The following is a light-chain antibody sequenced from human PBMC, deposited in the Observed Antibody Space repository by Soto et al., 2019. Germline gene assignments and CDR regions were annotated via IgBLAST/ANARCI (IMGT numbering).Light chain of an antibody. CDR2: DAL. CDR3: QQSNTFWT. V-gene: IGKV1-5*01. J-gene: IGKJ1*01. CDR1: QSITNR. Sequence: DIQMTQSPSTLSASVGDTVAITCRASQSITNRLAWYQLKPGKAPKVLIYDALNLESGVPSRFSGSGSGTEFTLTISSLQPDDFATYYCQQSNTFWTFGQGTKVEIK.